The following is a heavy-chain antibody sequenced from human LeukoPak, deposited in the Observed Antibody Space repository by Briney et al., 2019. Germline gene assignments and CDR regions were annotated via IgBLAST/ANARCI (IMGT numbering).Heavy chain of an antibody. CDR2: INPSGGST. J-gene: IGHJ4*02. D-gene: IGHD1-7*01. V-gene: IGHV1-46*01. Sequence: EASVKASCKASGYTFTSYYMHWVRQAPGQGLEWMEIINPSGGSTSYAQKFQGRLTMTRDTSTSTVYMELSSLRSEDTAVYYCARDRTTNDYWGQGTLVTVSS. CDR3: ARDRTTNDY. CDR1: GYTFTSYY.